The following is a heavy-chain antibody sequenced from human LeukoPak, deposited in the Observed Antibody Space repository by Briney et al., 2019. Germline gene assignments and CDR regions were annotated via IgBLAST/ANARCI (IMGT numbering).Heavy chain of an antibody. CDR3: ARDRYGSGSYPQKSANSWFDP. CDR2: INPNSGGT. CDR1: GYTFTAYY. D-gene: IGHD3-10*01. J-gene: IGHJ5*02. Sequence: ASVKVSCKASGYTFTAYYLHWVRQAPGQGLEWMGWINPNSGGTNYAQKFQGRVTMTRDTSISTAYMELSRLRSDDTAVYYCARDRYGSGSYPQKSANSWFDPWGQGTLVTVSS. V-gene: IGHV1-2*02.